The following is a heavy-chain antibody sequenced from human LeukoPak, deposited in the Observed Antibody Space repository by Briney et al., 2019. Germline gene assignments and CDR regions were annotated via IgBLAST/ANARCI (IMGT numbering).Heavy chain of an antibody. V-gene: IGHV3-30-3*01. J-gene: IGHJ4*02. CDR2: ISYDGSNK. CDR1: GFTFSSYA. CDR3: ARDASYYYDSSGYYQVEYYFDY. D-gene: IGHD3-22*01. Sequence: GGSLRLSCAASGFTFSSYAMHWVRQAPGKGLEWVAVISYDGSNKYYADSVKGRFTISRDNSKNTLYLQMNSLRAEDTAVYCCARDASYYYDSSGYYQVEYYFDYWGQGTLVTVSS.